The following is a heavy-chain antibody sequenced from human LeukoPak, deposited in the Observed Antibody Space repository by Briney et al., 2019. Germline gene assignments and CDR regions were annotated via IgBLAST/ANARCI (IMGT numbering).Heavy chain of an antibody. CDR2: ISAYNGNT. CDR1: GYTFTNYD. D-gene: IGHD6-6*01. CDR3: AREIAARL. J-gene: IGHJ4*02. V-gene: IGHV1-18*01. Sequence: ASVKVSCKTSGYTFTNYDINWVRQATGQGLEWMGWISAYNGNTNYAQKLQGRVTMTTDTSTSTAYMELRSLRSDDTAVYYCAREIAARLWGQGTLVTVSS.